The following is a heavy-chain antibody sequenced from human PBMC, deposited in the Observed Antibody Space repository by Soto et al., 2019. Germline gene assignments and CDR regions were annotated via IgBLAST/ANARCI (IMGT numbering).Heavy chain of an antibody. CDR3: ARVGYQLLKRFDP. Sequence: SETLSLTCAVYGGSFSVYYWSWIRQPPGKGLEWIGEINHSGSTNYNPSLKSRVTISVDTSKNQFSLKLSSVTAADTAVYYCARVGYQLLKRFDPWGQGTLVTVSS. J-gene: IGHJ5*02. CDR2: INHSGST. CDR1: GGSFSVYY. V-gene: IGHV4-34*01. D-gene: IGHD2-2*01.